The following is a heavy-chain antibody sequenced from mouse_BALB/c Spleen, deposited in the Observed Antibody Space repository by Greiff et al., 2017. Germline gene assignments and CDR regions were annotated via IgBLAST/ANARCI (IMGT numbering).Heavy chain of an antibody. J-gene: IGHJ2*01. CDR1: GFTFSSYA. V-gene: IGHV5-6-5*01. CDR3: ARGRSSSFYFDY. D-gene: IGHD1-1*01. Sequence: DVKLVESGGGLVKPGGSLKLSCAASGFTFSSYAMSWVRQTPEKRLEWVASISSGGSTYYPDSVKGRFTISRDNARNILYLQMSSLRSEDTAMYYCARGRSSSFYFDYWGQGTTLTVSS. CDR2: ISSGGST.